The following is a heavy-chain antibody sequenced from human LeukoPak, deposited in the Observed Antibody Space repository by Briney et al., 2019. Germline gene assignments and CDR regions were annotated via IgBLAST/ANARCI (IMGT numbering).Heavy chain of an antibody. Sequence: PSETLSLTCTVSGGSISSDGYYWSWIRQHPGKGLEWIGYIYYSGSTYYNPSLKSRVTISVDTSKNQFSLKLSSVTVADTAVYYCARDWGSGYYDYWGQGSLVIASS. V-gene: IGHV4-31*03. D-gene: IGHD3-22*01. CDR1: GGSISSDGYY. CDR3: ARDWGSGYYDY. CDR2: IYYSGST. J-gene: IGHJ4*02.